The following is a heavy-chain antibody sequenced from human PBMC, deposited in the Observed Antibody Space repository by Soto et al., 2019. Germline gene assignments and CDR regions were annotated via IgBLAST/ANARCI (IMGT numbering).Heavy chain of an antibody. CDR1: GGTFSSYA. D-gene: IGHD3-22*01. CDR2: IIPIFGTA. Sequence: QVQLVQSGAEVKKPGSSVKVSCKASGGTFSSYAISWVRQAPGQGLEWMGGIIPIFGTANYAQKFQGRVTITADESTSTAYMELSSLRSEDTAVYYCARGYYDSSGYYPYWYFDLWGRGTLVTVSS. J-gene: IGHJ2*01. V-gene: IGHV1-69*12. CDR3: ARGYYDSSGYYPYWYFDL.